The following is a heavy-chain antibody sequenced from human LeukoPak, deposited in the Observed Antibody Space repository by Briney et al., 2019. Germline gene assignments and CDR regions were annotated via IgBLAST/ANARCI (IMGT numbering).Heavy chain of an antibody. CDR3: ARDGRIRFPVTNWFDP. V-gene: IGHV4-38-2*02. D-gene: IGHD2/OR15-2a*01. J-gene: IGHJ5*02. CDR2: TYHSGST. CDR1: GYSISSGYY. Sequence: PSETLSLTCTVSGYSISSGYYWGWIRQAPGKGLEWIASTYHSGSTYYNPSLKSRVTISVDTSKNQFYLKLSSVTAADTAVYFCARDGRIRFPVTNWFDPWGQGTLVTVSS.